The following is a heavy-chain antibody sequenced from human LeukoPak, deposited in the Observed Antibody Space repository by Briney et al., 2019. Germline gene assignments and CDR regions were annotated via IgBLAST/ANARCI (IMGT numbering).Heavy chain of an antibody. D-gene: IGHD6-13*01. CDR1: GFTFSDYY. J-gene: IGHJ4*02. Sequence: PPGGSLRLSCAASGFTFSDYYMSWIRQAPGKGLEWVSSTDGGGVIVYYADSVKGRFTISRDNSKNTLYLQMSSLRAEDTAVYYCERGAIAARRFDYWGQGALVTVSS. CDR2: TDGGGVIV. V-gene: IGHV3-23*01. CDR3: ERGAIAARRFDY.